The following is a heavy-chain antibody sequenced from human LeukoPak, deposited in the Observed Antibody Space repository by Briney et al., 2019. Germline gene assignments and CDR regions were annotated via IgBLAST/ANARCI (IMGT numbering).Heavy chain of an antibody. J-gene: IGHJ5*02. V-gene: IGHV1-69*13. CDR2: IIPIFGTA. D-gene: IGHD3-10*01. CDR1: GGTFSSYA. CDR3: ARDRQLTMVRGVMCNWFDP. Sequence: SVKVSCKASGGTFSSYAISWVRQPPGQGLEWMGGIIPIFGTANYAQKFQGRVTITADESTSTAYMELSSLRSEDTAVYYCARDRQLTMVRGVMCNWFDPWGQGTLVTVSS.